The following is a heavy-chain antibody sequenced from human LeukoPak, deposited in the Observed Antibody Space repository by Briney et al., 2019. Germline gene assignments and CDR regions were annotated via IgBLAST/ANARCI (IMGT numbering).Heavy chain of an antibody. D-gene: IGHD3-22*01. J-gene: IGHJ4*02. CDR2: IYTSGST. CDR3: ARVGSYYDSSGYLGYYFDY. V-gene: IGHV4-4*07. Sequence: SETLSLTCTVSGGSISSYYWSWIRQPAGKGLEWIGRIYTSGSTNYNPSLKSRVTMSVDTSENQFSLKLSSVTAADPAVYYCARVGSYYDSSGYLGYYFDYWGQGTLVTVSS. CDR1: GGSISSYY.